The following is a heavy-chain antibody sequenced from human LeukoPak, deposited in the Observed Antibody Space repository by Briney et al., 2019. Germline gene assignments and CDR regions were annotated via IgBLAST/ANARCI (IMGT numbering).Heavy chain of an antibody. V-gene: IGHV1-18*01. Sequence: NPGESLEISCKASGYTFTSYGISWVRQAPGQGLEWMGWISAYNDNTKYAQKLQGRVTMTTDTSTSTAYMELRSLRSDDTAVYYCARVHYDILTGYSYFDYWGQGTLVTVSS. J-gene: IGHJ4*02. D-gene: IGHD3-9*01. CDR1: GYTFTSYG. CDR2: ISAYNDNT. CDR3: ARVHYDILTGYSYFDY.